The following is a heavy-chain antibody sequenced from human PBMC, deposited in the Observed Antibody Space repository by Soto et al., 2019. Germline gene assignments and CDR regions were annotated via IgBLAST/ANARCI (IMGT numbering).Heavy chain of an antibody. CDR2: IYYSRSD. Sequence: PSETLSLTCTVSGDSINSADYYWSWLRQPPGKGLEWIGYIYYSRSDYYNPSLRRRATITIDTSRNQFSLNLMSVTAADTAVYYCARVVQFYDSSGYSFYYFDYWGQGALVTVSS. CDR3: ARVVQFYDSSGYSFYYFDY. D-gene: IGHD3-22*01. CDR1: GDSINSADYY. V-gene: IGHV4-30-4*01. J-gene: IGHJ4*02.